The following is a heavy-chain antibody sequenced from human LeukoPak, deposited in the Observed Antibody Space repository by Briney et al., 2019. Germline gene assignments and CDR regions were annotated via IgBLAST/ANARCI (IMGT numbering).Heavy chain of an antibody. CDR2: ISAYNGNT. CDR1: GYTFTSYS. D-gene: IGHD3-10*01. CDR3: ARDSYYYGSGSYYPDY. Sequence: ALVKVSCKASGYTFTSYSISWVRQAPGQGLEWMGWISAYNGNTNYAQKLQGRVTMTTDTSTSTAYMELRSLRSDDTAVYYCARDSYYYGSGSYYPDYWGQGTLVTVSS. J-gene: IGHJ4*02. V-gene: IGHV1-18*04.